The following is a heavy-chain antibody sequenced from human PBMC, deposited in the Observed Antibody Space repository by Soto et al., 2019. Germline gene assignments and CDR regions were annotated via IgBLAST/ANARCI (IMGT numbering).Heavy chain of an antibody. CDR1: GGSISSYY. CDR2: IYYSGST. CDR3: ARDRRGYCTNGVCYRYYYYYRDV. Sequence: PSETLSLTCTVSGGSISSYYWSWIRQPPGKGLEWIGYIYYSGSTNYNPSLKSRVTISVDTSKNQFSLKLSSVTAADTAVYYCARDRRGYCTNGVCYRYYYYYRDVWGKGTTVTVS. V-gene: IGHV4-59*01. D-gene: IGHD2-8*01. J-gene: IGHJ6*03.